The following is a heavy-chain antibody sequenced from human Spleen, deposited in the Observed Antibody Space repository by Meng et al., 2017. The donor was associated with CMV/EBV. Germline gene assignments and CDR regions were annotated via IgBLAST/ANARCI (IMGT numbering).Heavy chain of an antibody. CDR2: ISSDSDTI. J-gene: IGHJ4*02. CDR3: AKEYCSSASCYPSNFDY. CDR1: GFTFDDYA. V-gene: IGHV3-9*01. Sequence: SLKISCAASGFTFDDYAMHWVRQAPGKGLEWVSGISSDSDTIGYADSVKGRFTISRDNARNSLYLQMNSLRAEDTAVYYFAKEYCSSASCYPSNFDYWGQGTLVTVSS. D-gene: IGHD2-2*01.